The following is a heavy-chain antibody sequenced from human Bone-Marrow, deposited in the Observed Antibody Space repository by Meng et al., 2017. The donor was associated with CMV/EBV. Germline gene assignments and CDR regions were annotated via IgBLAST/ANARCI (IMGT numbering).Heavy chain of an antibody. CDR3: ARGLYSYDSGSSIGPLGGSFNI. CDR2: MNPNSGDI. V-gene: IGHV1-8*02. CDR1: GYTFTSYD. Sequence: ASETVSCKASGYTFTSYDINWVRQATGQGLEWMGWMNPNSGDIGYAPKFQDRVTMTRHTCISTAYMELSSLRSEDTAVYYCARGLYSYDSGSSIGPLGGSFNIWAQG. D-gene: IGHD3-10*01. J-gene: IGHJ3*02.